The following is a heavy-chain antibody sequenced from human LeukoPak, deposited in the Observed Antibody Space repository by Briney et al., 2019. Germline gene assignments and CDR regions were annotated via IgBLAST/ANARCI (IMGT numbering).Heavy chain of an antibody. J-gene: IGHJ4*02. D-gene: IGHD5-24*01. CDR2: INAGNGNT. Sequence: GASVKVSCKASGYTFTSYAMHWVRQAPGQRLEWMGWINAGNGNTKYSQEFQGRVTIARDTSASTAYMELSSLRSEDMAVYYCARGRANGYQTFDYWGQGTLVTVSS. CDR1: GYTFTSYA. CDR3: ARGRANGYQTFDY. V-gene: IGHV1-3*03.